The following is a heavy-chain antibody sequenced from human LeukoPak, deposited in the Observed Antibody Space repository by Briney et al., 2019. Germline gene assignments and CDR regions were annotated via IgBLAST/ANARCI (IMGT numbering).Heavy chain of an antibody. J-gene: IGHJ4*02. Sequence: QPGGSLRLSCAASGFTFSSYAMSWLRQAPGKGLEWVSAISGSGGSTYYADSVKGRFTISRDNSKNTLYLQMNSLRAEDTAVYYCAKAQPITMIVVVMEVGFDYWGQGTLVTVSS. CDR2: ISGSGGST. CDR1: GFTFSSYA. V-gene: IGHV3-23*01. CDR3: AKAQPITMIVVVMEVGFDY. D-gene: IGHD3-22*01.